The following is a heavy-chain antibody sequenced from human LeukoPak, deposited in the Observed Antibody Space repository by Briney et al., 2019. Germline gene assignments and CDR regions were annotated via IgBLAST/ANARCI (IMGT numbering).Heavy chain of an antibody. CDR1: GGSFSGYY. V-gene: IGHV4-34*01. Sequence: SETLSLTCAVYGGSFSGYYWSWIRQPPGKGMEWIGEINHSGSTNYNPSLKSRVTISVDTSKNQFSLKLSSVTAADTAVYYCARWVLTGYYVDYWGQGTLVTVSS. CDR3: ARWVLTGYYVDY. D-gene: IGHD3-9*01. CDR2: INHSGST. J-gene: IGHJ4*02.